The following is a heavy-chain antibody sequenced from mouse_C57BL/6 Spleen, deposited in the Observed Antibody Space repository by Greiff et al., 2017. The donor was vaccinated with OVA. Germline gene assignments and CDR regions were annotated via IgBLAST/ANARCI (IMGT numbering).Heavy chain of an antibody. V-gene: IGHV1-80*01. D-gene: IGHD3-3*01. CDR3: ARSCWDTVAY. Sequence: VQLQQSGAELVKPGASVKISCKASGYAFSSYWMNWVKQRPGKGLEWIGQIYPGDGDTNYTGKFKGKATLTADTSSSTAYLQLSSLTSEDAAVYFGARSCWDTVAYWGQGTVVTVSA. CDR2: IYPGDGDT. CDR1: GYAFSSYW. J-gene: IGHJ3*01.